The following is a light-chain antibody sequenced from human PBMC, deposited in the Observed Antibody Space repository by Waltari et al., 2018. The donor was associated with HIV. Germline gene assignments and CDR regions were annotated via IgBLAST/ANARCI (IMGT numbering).Light chain of an antibody. V-gene: IGLV2-23*02. CDR1: SSDIGAYHY. Sequence: QSALTQPASVSGSAGQSITISCTGGSSDIGAYHYVSWFQQHSGKATKLIIYDVSKRPSGVSDRFSGSKSGNTAYLTISGLQTEDEADYHCCSYAGSSTGVFGTGTKVTVL. CDR3: CSYAGSSTGV. CDR2: DVS. J-gene: IGLJ1*01.